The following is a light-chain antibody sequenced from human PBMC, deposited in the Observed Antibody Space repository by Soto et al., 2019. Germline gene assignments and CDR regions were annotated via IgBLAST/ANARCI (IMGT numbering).Light chain of an antibody. V-gene: IGKV1-9*01. CDR1: QGISSY. Sequence: IQLTQSPSSLSASVGDRVTITCRASQGISSYLAWYQQKPGEAPKLLIYAASTLQSGVPSRFSGSGSGTNFTLTTSSLQPEDFATYYCQQFNSYPLTFGGGTKVDIK. CDR2: AAS. CDR3: QQFNSYPLT. J-gene: IGKJ4*01.